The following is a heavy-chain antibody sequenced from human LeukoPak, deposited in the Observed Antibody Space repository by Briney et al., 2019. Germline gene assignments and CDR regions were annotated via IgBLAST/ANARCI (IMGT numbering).Heavy chain of an antibody. Sequence: GGSLRLSCAASEFDFSSHAMTWVRQAPGRGLEWVSAISISGSKTYYADSVKGRFTISRDNSKNALYLQMNSLRAEDTAVYYCANEIRPNDYWGQGTQVTVSS. J-gene: IGHJ4*02. CDR3: ANEIRPNDY. CDR1: EFDFSSHA. D-gene: IGHD4-17*01. CDR2: ISISGSKT. V-gene: IGHV3-23*01.